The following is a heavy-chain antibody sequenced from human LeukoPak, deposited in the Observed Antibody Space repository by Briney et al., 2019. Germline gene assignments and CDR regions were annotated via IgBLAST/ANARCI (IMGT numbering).Heavy chain of an antibody. Sequence: ASVKVSCKASGYTFTGYYMHWVRQAPGQGLEWMGIINPSGGRTNYAPKFQGRVTMTRDTATSTVYMELSSLRSEDTAVYYCVRDGEVIIKPAASFPHDAFDIWGQRTMVIASS. J-gene: IGHJ3*02. CDR1: GYTFTGYY. V-gene: IGHV1-46*01. CDR3: VRDGEVIIKPAASFPHDAFDI. CDR2: INPSGGRT. D-gene: IGHD3-10*01.